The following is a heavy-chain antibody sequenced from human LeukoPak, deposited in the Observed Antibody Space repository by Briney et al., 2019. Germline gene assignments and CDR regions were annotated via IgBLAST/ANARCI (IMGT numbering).Heavy chain of an antibody. CDR3: ARDQVKYCSSTSCYPSAMDV. J-gene: IGHJ6*02. CDR1: GGSFSGYY. V-gene: IGHV4-34*01. Sequence: SETLSLTCAVYGGSFSGYYWSWIRQPPGKGLEWIGEINHSGSTNYNPSLKSRVTISVDTSKNQFSLKLSSVTAADTAVYYCARDQVKYCSSTSCYPSAMDVWGQGTTVTVSS. CDR2: INHSGST. D-gene: IGHD2-2*01.